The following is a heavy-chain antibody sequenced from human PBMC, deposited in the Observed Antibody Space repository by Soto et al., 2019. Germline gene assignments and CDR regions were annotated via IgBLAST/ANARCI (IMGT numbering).Heavy chain of an antibody. Sequence: GGSLRLSCAASGFTFSDYYMSWIRQAPGKGLEWVSYISSSGSTIYYADSVKGRFTISRDNAKNSLYLQMNSLRAEDTAVYYCARGHYDSSVVDAFDIWGQGTMVTVSS. D-gene: IGHD3-22*01. V-gene: IGHV3-11*01. CDR2: ISSSGSTI. CDR1: GFTFSDYY. CDR3: ARGHYDSSVVDAFDI. J-gene: IGHJ3*02.